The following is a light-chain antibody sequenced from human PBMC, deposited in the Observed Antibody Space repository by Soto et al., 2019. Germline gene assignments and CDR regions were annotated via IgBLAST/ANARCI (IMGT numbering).Light chain of an antibody. J-gene: IGKJ2*01. V-gene: IGKV3-20*01. CDR1: QSVSSSY. Sequence: EIVLTQSPGTLSLSPGERATLSCRASQSVSSSYLAWCQQKPGQAPRLLIYGASSRATGIPDRFSGSGSGTVFTLTISRLEPEDFAVYYCQQYGGSPPYTFGQGTKLEIK. CDR3: QQYGGSPPYT. CDR2: GAS.